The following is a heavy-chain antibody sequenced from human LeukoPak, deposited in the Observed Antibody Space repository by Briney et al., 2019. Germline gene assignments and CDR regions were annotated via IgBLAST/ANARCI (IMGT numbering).Heavy chain of an antibody. CDR2: INPHSGDT. Sequence: ASVKVSCKASGYTFTAYYMHWVRQAPGQGLEYMGWINPHSGDTDYVQKFQGRVTMTRDTSITTAYMEVTSLTSDDTAVYYCAKAPVTSCRGAFCYPFDYWGQGTLVTVSS. J-gene: IGHJ4*02. CDR3: AKAPVTSCRGAFCYPFDY. CDR1: GYTFTAYY. D-gene: IGHD2-15*01. V-gene: IGHV1-2*02.